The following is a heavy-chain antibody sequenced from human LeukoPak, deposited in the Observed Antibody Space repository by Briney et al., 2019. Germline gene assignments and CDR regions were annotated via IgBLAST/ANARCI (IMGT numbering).Heavy chain of an antibody. CDR2: INHSGST. V-gene: IGHV4-34*01. J-gene: IGHJ4*02. Sequence: SETLSLTCAVYGGSFSGYYWSWIRQPPGKGLEWIGEINHSGSTNYNPSLKSRVTISVDTSKNQFSLKLSFVTAADTAVYYCASKRLGYSYVADYWGQGTLVTVSS. D-gene: IGHD5-18*01. CDR1: GGSFSGYY. CDR3: ASKRLGYSYVADY.